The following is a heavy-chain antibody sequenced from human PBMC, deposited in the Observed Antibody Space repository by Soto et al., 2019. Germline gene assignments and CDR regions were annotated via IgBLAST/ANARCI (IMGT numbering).Heavy chain of an antibody. J-gene: IGHJ4*02. V-gene: IGHV1-18*01. CDR1: GYTFTSYG. CDR2: ISAYNGNT. D-gene: IGHD6-25*01. CDR3: ARRKERSGPNYFDS. Sequence: ASVKVSCKASGYTFTSYGISWVRQAPGQGLEWMGWISAYNGNTNYAQKLQGRLTMTRNTSTSTAYMELNSLRSDDTAVYFCARRKERSGPNYFDSWGQGSLVTVSS.